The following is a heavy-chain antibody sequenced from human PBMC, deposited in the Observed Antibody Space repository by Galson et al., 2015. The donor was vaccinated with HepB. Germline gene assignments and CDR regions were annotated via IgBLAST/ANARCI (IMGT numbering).Heavy chain of an antibody. CDR2: IGLSFGSI. CDR3: AKEHRGGFDALDI. Sequence: SLRLSCAASGFIFDDYAMYWVRQVPGKGLEWVSGIGLSFGSIYADAVKGRFTISRDNAKNSLYLQMNGLRVEDTALYYCAKEHRGGFDALDIWGQGTMVTVSS. CDR1: GFIFDDYA. J-gene: IGHJ3*02. V-gene: IGHV3-9*01. D-gene: IGHD3-16*01.